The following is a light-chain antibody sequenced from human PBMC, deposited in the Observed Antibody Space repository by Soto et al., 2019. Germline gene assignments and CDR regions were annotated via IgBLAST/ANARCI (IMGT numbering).Light chain of an antibody. Sequence: DIQMTQSPSSLSASVGDRVTITCRASQSISTYLNWYRQKPGRAPNLLIYAASSLQSGVPSRFSGSGSGTDFTLTITSLQPEDFATYYCQQTYNTPRTFGQGTKVDI. CDR2: AAS. CDR3: QQTYNTPRT. CDR1: QSISTY. J-gene: IGKJ1*01. V-gene: IGKV1-39*01.